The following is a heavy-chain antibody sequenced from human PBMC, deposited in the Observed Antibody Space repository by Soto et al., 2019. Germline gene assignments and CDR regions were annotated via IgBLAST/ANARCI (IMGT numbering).Heavy chain of an antibody. CDR1: GGNFSSYA. D-gene: IGHD2-2*03. J-gene: IGHJ6*02. CDR3: GSVGYCSSTNCLFYYYHYGMDV. CDR2: IIPVFRTT. Sequence: SVKVSCKASGGNFSSYAISWLRQAPGQGLEWMGGIIPVFRTTNYEQKLQGRVTITADESTSTAYMELSSLTSEDTAVYYCGSVGYCSSTNCLFYYYHYGMDVWGQGTTVTVSS. V-gene: IGHV1-69*13.